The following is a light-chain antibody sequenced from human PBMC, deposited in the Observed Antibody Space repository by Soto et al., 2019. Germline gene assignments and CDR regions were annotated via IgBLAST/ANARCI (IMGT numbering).Light chain of an antibody. CDR3: QQRRDWYT. CDR1: QNINSY. V-gene: IGKV3-11*01. J-gene: IGKJ2*01. CDR2: DAS. Sequence: IVLIQSPATLSLSPGERATLSCRATQNINSYLAWYQQKPGQAPRLLIYDASNRATGIPARFRGSRSGTDFTLTISSLESEDSAVYYCQQRRDWYTFGQGTKLEIK.